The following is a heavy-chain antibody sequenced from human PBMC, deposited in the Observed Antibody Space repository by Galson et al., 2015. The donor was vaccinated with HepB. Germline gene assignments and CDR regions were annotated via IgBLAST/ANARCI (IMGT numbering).Heavy chain of an antibody. Sequence: SLRLSCAASGFTFSSYGMHWVRQAPGKGLEWVAVISYDGSNKYYADSVKGRFTISRDNSKNTLYLQMNSLRAEDTAVYYCAKDQGYDSSGYYFDAFDIWGQGTMVTVSS. CDR2: ISYDGSNK. CDR3: AKDQGYDSSGYYFDAFDI. D-gene: IGHD3-22*01. J-gene: IGHJ3*02. V-gene: IGHV3-30*18. CDR1: GFTFSSYG.